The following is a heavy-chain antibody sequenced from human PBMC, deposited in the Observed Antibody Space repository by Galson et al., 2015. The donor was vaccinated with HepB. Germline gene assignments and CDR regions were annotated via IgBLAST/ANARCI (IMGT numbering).Heavy chain of an antibody. D-gene: IGHD3-10*01. J-gene: IGHJ4*02. CDR1: GFTFSSYT. CDR2: IRSSSSYI. V-gene: IGHV3-21*01. Sequence: SLRLSCAASGFTFSSYTMNWVRQAPGKGLEWVSSIRSSSSYIYYADSVKGRFTISRDNAKNPLYLQMNSLRAEDTAVCYCARDPIVWFGTHGDYWGQGTLVTVSS. CDR3: ARDPIVWFGTHGDY.